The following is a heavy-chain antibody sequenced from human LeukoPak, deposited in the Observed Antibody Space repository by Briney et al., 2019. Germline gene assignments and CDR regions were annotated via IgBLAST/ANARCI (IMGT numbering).Heavy chain of an antibody. J-gene: IGHJ4*02. CDR3: AREGGLVFFN. CDR1: GFTFSSYA. V-gene: IGHV3-30*04. CDR2: ISYDGSNK. Sequence: PGRSLRLSCAASGFTFSSYAMHWVRQAPGKGLEWVAVISYDGSNKYYADSVKGRFTISRDNSKNTLYLQMNSLRAEDTAVYYCAREGGLVFFNWGQGTLVTVSS. D-gene: IGHD6-19*01.